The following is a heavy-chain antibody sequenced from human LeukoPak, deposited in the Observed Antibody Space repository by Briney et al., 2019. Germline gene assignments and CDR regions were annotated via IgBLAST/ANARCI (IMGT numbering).Heavy chain of an antibody. Sequence: GGSLRLSCAASGFTFSSYAMSWVRQAPGKGLEWVSAISGSGGSTYYADSVKGRFTISRDNSKNTLYLQMNSLRAEDTAVYYCAKVLTPSGWYAPDYWGQGTLVTVSS. V-gene: IGHV3-23*01. D-gene: IGHD6-19*01. CDR1: GFTFSSYA. J-gene: IGHJ4*02. CDR2: ISGSGGST. CDR3: AKVLTPSGWYAPDY.